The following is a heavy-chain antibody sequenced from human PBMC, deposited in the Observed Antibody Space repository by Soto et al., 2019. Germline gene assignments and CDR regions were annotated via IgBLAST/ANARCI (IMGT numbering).Heavy chain of an antibody. V-gene: IGHV5-51*01. CDR1: GYSFTSYW. Sequence: GESLKISCKGSGYSFTSYWIGWVRQMPGKGLEWMGIIYPGDSDTRYSPSFQGQVTISADKSISTAYLQWCSLKASDTAMYYCARHGSSVEYYYYGMDVWGQGTTGTVSS. CDR3: ARHGSSVEYYYYGMDV. J-gene: IGHJ6*02. CDR2: IYPGDSDT. D-gene: IGHD6-19*01.